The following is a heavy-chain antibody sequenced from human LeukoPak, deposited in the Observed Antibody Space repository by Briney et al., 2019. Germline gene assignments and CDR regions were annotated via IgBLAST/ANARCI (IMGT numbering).Heavy chain of an antibody. J-gene: IGHJ5*02. V-gene: IGHV1-46*01. CDR3: ARDNSVEDTAWWFDP. Sequence: ASVKGSCTASGYTFTSYYMHWVRQAPGQGLEWMGIINPSGGSTSYAQKFQGRVTMTRDMSTSTDYMELSSLRSEDTAVYYCARDNSVEDTAWWFDPWGQGTLVTVSS. CDR2: INPSGGST. D-gene: IGHD4-23*01. CDR1: GYTFTSYY.